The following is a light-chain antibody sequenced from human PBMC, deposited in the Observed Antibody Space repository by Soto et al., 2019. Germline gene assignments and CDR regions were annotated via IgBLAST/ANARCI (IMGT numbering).Light chain of an antibody. J-gene: IGKJ3*01. CDR1: QSVSSN. Sequence: EIVMTQSQATLSVSPGERATLSCRASQSVSSNLAWYQQKPGQAPRLLIYGASTRATGIPARFSGSGSGTEFTLTISSLQSGDFAGYYCQQHNHWPFMFGTGPKVDI. CDR2: GAS. CDR3: QQHNHWPFM. V-gene: IGKV3-15*01.